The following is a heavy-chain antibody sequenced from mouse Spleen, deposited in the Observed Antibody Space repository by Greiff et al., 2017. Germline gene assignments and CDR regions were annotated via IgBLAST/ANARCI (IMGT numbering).Heavy chain of an antibody. Sequence: VQLQQPGAELVKPGASVKISCKASGYAFSSYWMNWVKQRPGKGLEWIGQIYPGDGDTNYNGKFKGKATLTADKSSSTAYMQLSSLTSEDSAVYFCANTYYRYDYYAMDYWGQGTSVTVSS. CDR3: ANTYYRYDYYAMDY. J-gene: IGHJ4*01. CDR2: IYPGDGDT. CDR1: GYAFSSYW. V-gene: IGHV1-80*01. D-gene: IGHD2-14*01.